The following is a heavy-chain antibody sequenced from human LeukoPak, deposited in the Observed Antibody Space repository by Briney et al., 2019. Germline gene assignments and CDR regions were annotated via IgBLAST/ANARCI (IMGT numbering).Heavy chain of an antibody. CDR3: ARDADSSGDDAFDI. CDR2: INPNSGAT. CDR1: GYTFTGYY. Sequence: ASVKVSCKASGYTFTGYYMHWVRQAPGQGLGWMGWINPNSGATNYAQKLQGRVTMTTDTSTSTAYMELRSLRSDDTAVYYCARDADSSGDDAFDIWGQGTMVTVSS. V-gene: IGHV1-2*02. D-gene: IGHD3-22*01. J-gene: IGHJ3*02.